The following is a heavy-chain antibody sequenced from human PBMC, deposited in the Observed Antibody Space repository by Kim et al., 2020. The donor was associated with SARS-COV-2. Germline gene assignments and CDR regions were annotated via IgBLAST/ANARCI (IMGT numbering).Heavy chain of an antibody. J-gene: IGHJ4*02. CDR2: IYPGDSDT. CDR1: GYNFRNYW. CDR3: ARLSDNSITMMIY. V-gene: IGHV5-51*01. D-gene: IGHD3-22*01. Sequence: GESLKISCKGSGYNFRNYWIGWVRQMPGNGLEWMGIIYPGDSDTRYSPSFQGQVTISADKSNTTAYLQWSRLKTSDNAMYYCARLSDNSITMMIYWGQGTLVTVPS.